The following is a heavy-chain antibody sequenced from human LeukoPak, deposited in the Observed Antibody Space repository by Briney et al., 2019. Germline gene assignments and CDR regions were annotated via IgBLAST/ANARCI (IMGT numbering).Heavy chain of an antibody. J-gene: IGHJ4*02. CDR1: GGTFSSYA. D-gene: IGHD3-3*01. CDR2: IIPILGIA. CDR3: ARRITIFGVVYAFDY. V-gene: IGHV1-69*04. Sequence: WASVKVSCKASGGTFSSYAISWVRQAPGQGLEWMGRIIPILGIANYAQKFQGRVTMTTDTSTSTAYMELRSLRSDDTAVYYCARRITIFGVVYAFDYWGQGTLVTVSS.